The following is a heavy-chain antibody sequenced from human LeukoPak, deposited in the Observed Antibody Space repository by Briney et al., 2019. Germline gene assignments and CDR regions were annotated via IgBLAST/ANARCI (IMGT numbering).Heavy chain of an antibody. D-gene: IGHD3-22*01. V-gene: IGHV3-7*03. CDR2: INQDGSEK. CDR1: GFTFDDYR. Sequence: PGGSLRLSCGASGFTFDDYRMSWVRQAPGQGLEWVANINQDGSEKYYLDSAKGRFTISRDNSKNTLYLQMNSLRAEDTAVYYCARPYYYDSSGYPPWGQGTMVTVSS. CDR3: ARPYYYDSSGYPP. J-gene: IGHJ3*01.